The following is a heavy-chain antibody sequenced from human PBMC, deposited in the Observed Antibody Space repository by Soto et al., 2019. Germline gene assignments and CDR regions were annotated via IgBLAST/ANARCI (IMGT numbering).Heavy chain of an antibody. CDR2: IYHGGNT. D-gene: IGHD1-26*01. CDR3: ATNGYYSCDY. CDR1: SRSITNENW. J-gene: IGHJ4*02. V-gene: IGHV4-4*02. Sequence: SETLSLTCAVSSRSITNENWLSWFLQSPGRGLEWIGEIYHGGNTHYNPSLQSRVTISLDKSKNQFFLNLNYVTAADTAVYYCATNGYYSCDYWGRGILVTVSS.